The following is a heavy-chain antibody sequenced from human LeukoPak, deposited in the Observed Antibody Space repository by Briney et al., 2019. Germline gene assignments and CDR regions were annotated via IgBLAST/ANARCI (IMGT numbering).Heavy chain of an antibody. D-gene: IGHD6-13*01. J-gene: IGHJ4*02. CDR2: ISYDGSNK. V-gene: IGHV3-30*03. Sequence: GRSLRLSCAASGFTFSSYGMHWVRQAPGKGLEWVAVISYDGSNKYYADSVKGRFTISRDNSKNTLYLQMNSLRAEDTAVYYCAGEGAAAGTWFRNYWGQGTLVTVSS. CDR3: AGEGAAAGTWFRNY. CDR1: GFTFSSYG.